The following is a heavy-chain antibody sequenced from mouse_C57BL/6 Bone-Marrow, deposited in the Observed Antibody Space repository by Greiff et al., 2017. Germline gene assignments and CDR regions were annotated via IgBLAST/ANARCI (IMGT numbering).Heavy chain of an antibody. J-gene: IGHJ4*01. CDR1: GYTFTSYW. D-gene: IGHD1-1*01. CDR3: AKNCGSSYVGLEDY. V-gene: IGHV1-59*01. Sequence: VQLQQPGAELVRPGPSLQLSCKASGYTFTSYWIHWVKQKPGQALEWIGVIDPSDGYTNYNQKFKGKATLTVDTSSSTAYMPLSSLTSEVSAVYYCAKNCGSSYVGLEDYWGQGTSVTVSP. CDR2: IDPSDGYT.